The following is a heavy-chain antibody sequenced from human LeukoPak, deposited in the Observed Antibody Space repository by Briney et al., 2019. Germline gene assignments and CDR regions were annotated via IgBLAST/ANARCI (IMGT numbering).Heavy chain of an antibody. J-gene: IGHJ3*02. D-gene: IGHD3-10*01. CDR2: ISSSSSYI. V-gene: IGHV3-21*01. Sequence: GGSLRLSCAASGFTFSSYAMSWVRQAPGKGLEWVSSISSSSSYIYYADSVKGRFTISRDNAKNSLYLQMNSLRAEDTAVYYCASRITMVRGVTGDIWGQGTMVTVSS. CDR3: ASRITMVRGVTGDI. CDR1: GFTFSSYA.